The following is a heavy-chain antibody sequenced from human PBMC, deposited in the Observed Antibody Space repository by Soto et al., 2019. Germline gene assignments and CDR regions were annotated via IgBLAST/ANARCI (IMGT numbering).Heavy chain of an antibody. J-gene: IGHJ5*02. Sequence: EVQLLESGGGLVQPGGSLRLSCAASGFPFSSYAMSCVRQAPGKGLEWVSAISGSGGSTYYADSVKGRFTISRDNSKNTLYMQMDTVRAEDTAVYYCAKDPLPYVVADTHWFDPWGQGTLVTVCS. CDR3: AKDPLPYVVADTHWFDP. D-gene: IGHD2-15*01. CDR1: GFPFSSYA. CDR2: ISGSGGST. V-gene: IGHV3-23*01.